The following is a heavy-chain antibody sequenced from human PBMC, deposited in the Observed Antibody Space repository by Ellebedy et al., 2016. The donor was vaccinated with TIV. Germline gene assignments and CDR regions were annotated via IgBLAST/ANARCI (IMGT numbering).Heavy chain of an antibody. CDR2: FLPMFGTA. CDR3: ARGAVDYGDDETESDYYGMDV. V-gene: IGHV1-69*13. D-gene: IGHD4-17*01. J-gene: IGHJ6*02. Sequence: ASVKVSCKAFGGTFSTYALNWVRQAPGQGLEWIGAFLPMFGTANSAQKFQGRVTITADESMTTAYMDLSSLRSEDTAVYYCARGAVDYGDDETESDYYGMDVWGQGTTVTVSS. CDR1: GGTFSTYA.